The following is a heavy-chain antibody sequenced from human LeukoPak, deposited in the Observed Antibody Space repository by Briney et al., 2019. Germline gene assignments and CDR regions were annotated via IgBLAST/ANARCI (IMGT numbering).Heavy chain of an antibody. V-gene: IGHV4-61*02. D-gene: IGHD6-13*01. CDR1: NGSISSDTYF. Sequence: SQTLSLTCTVSNGSISSDTYFWSWIRQPAGKGLEWIGRMSSSGISTYSPSLKSRVTISIDTSKNQFSLKLSSVTAADTAVYYCARHRQGGIYSSSWYGFDYWGQGTLVTVSS. J-gene: IGHJ4*02. CDR2: MSSSGIS. CDR3: ARHRQGGIYSSSWYGFDY.